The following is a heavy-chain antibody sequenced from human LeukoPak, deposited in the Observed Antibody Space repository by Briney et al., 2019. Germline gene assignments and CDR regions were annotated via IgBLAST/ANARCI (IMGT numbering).Heavy chain of an antibody. CDR2: ISSSGSTI. J-gene: IGHJ5*02. D-gene: IGHD3-16*01. Sequence: GGSLRLSCAASGFTFSSYAMSWIRQAPGKGLEWVSYISSSGSTIYYADSVKGRFTISRDNAKNSLYLQMNSLRAEDTAVYYCARDLYPGGGANWFDPWGQGTLVTVSS. CDR1: GFTFSSYA. V-gene: IGHV3-11*01. CDR3: ARDLYPGGGANWFDP.